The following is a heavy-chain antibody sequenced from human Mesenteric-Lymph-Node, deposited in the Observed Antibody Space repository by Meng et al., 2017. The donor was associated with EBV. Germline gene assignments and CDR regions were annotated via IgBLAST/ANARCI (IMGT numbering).Heavy chain of an antibody. V-gene: IGHV6-1*01. J-gene: IGHJ4*02. Sequence: VELQKSCPGLVKPSQTHSLACAISGDSVSSNSAAWNLISQSPSRGLEWLGRTYYRSKWYNDYAVSVKSRITINPDTSKNQFSLQLNSVTPEDTAVYYCARGSGSYYDFDYWGQGTLVTVSS. D-gene: IGHD1-26*01. CDR1: GDSVSSNSAA. CDR2: TYYRSKWYN. CDR3: ARGSGSYYDFDY.